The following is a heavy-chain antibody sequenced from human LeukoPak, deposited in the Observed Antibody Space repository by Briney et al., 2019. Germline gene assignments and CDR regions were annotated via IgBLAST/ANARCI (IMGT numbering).Heavy chain of an antibody. CDR3: ATDFEIQLWLPYGGY. V-gene: IGHV3-30-3*01. Sequence: GGSLRLSCAASGFTFSSYAMHWVRQAPGKGLEWVAVLSYDGSNKYYADSVKGRFTISRDNSKNTLYLQMNSLRAEDTAVYYCATDFEIQLWLPYGGYWGQGTLVTVSS. D-gene: IGHD5-18*01. J-gene: IGHJ4*02. CDR2: LSYDGSNK. CDR1: GFTFSSYA.